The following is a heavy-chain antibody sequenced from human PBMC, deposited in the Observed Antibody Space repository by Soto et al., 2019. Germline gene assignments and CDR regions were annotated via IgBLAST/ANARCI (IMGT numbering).Heavy chain of an antibody. CDR1: GDSMTSSSYY. Sequence: QLQLQESGPGLVKPSETLSLTCTVSGDSMTSSSYYWGWIRQPPGKGLEWIGSIYYSERTSYNSGSTYYSPSLKRRVTISADTSKSQFSLKLSSVTAADTAVYYCARHTRNQFDPWGQGTLVTVSS. CDR2: IYYSERTSYNSGST. J-gene: IGHJ5*02. CDR3: ARHTRNQFDP. V-gene: IGHV4-39*01.